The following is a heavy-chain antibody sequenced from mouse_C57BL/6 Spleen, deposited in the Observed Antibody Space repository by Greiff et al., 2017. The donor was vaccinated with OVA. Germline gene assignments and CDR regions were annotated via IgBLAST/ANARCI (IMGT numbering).Heavy chain of an antibody. V-gene: IGHV1-64*01. Sequence: QVQLQQSGAELVKPGASVKLSCKASGYTFTSYWMHWVKQRPGQGLEWIGMIHPNSGSTNYNEKFKSKATLTVDKSSSTAYMQLSSLTSEDSAVYYCASHITTVVAKGFAYWGQVTLVTVSA. CDR3: ASHITTVVAKGFAY. CDR2: IHPNSGST. CDR1: GYTFTSYW. J-gene: IGHJ3*01. D-gene: IGHD1-1*01.